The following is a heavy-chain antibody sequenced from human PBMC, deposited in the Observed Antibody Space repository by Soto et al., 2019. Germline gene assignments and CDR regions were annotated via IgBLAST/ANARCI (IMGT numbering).Heavy chain of an antibody. CDR1: GGPYNSFA. Sequence: ASVKVSCKASGGPYNSFAISWVRQAPGQGLEWIGGIIPVFGTATYAQKFKGRVTITAEESTSTAYMELSSLTSEDTAVYYCARFLGGAGSYYDGQNYNYYNGMDVWGQGATVTVSS. V-gene: IGHV1-69*13. D-gene: IGHD3-10*01. J-gene: IGHJ6*02. CDR2: IIPVFGTA. CDR3: ARFLGGAGSYYDGQNYNYYNGMDV.